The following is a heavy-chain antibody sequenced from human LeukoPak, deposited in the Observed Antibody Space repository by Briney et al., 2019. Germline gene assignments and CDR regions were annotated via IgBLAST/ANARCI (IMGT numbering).Heavy chain of an antibody. CDR1: GFTVSSNY. V-gene: IGHV3-23*01. Sequence: QPGGSLRLSCAASGFTVSSNYMSWVRQAPGKGLEWVSRVSGSGGAKYLADSVKGRFTISRDNSKNTVYLQMDSLRAEDTAVYYCAKEVDILTGYYFDYWGQGTLVTVSS. J-gene: IGHJ4*02. D-gene: IGHD3-9*01. CDR3: AKEVDILTGYYFDY. CDR2: VSGSGGAK.